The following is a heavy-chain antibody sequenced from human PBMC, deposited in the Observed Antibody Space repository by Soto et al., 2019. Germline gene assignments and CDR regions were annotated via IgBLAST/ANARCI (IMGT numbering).Heavy chain of an antibody. CDR1: GFTFSSYS. CDR3: ARDGGYCSSTSCHPDAFDI. CDR2: ISSSSSYI. V-gene: IGHV3-21*01. Sequence: EVQLVESGGGLVKPGGSLRLSCAASGFTFSSYSMNWVRQAPGKGLEWVSSISSSSSYIYYADSVKGRFTISRDNAKNSLYLQMNXLRAEDTAVYYCARDGGYCSSTSCHPDAFDIWGQGTMVTVSS. J-gene: IGHJ3*02. D-gene: IGHD2-2*01.